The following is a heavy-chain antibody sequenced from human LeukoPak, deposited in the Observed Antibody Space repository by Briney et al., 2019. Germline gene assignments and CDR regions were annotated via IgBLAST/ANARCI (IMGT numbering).Heavy chain of an antibody. CDR2: ISGSGGST. V-gene: IGHV3-23*01. D-gene: IGHD1-26*01. CDR1: GFTFSSYS. Sequence: HPGGSLRLSCAASGFTFSSYSMNWVRQAPGKGLEWVSAISGSGGSTYYADSVKGRFTISRDNSKNTLYLQMNSLRAEDTAVYYCAKAPWELPAILGYWGQGTLVTVSS. CDR3: AKAPWELPAILGY. J-gene: IGHJ4*02.